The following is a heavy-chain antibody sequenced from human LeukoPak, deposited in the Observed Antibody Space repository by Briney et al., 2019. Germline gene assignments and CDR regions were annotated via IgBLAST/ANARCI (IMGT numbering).Heavy chain of an antibody. CDR2: LVVGSGNT. Sequence: SVKVSCRASGFTXSTSAMXWVXXARGQXLEWIGXLVVGSGNTNYAQKFQERVTITRDMFTSTAYMELSSLRSEDTAVYYCATGGGIVGATFDYWGQGTLVTVSS. D-gene: IGHD1-26*01. CDR3: ATGGGIVGATFDY. CDR1: GFTXSTSA. J-gene: IGHJ4*02. V-gene: IGHV1-58*02.